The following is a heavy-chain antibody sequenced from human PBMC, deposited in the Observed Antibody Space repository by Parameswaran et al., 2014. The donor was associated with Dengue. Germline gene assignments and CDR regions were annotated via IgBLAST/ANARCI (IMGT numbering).Heavy chain of an antibody. J-gene: IGHJ4*02. Sequence: VRQAPGKGLEWLAIIPYDGNNIKYADSVRGRFTSARDNSKNTLYLQMNRLRDDDTAVYYCARVIGFVGFDFWGQGTLVTVSS. CDR2: IPYDGNNI. V-gene: IGHV3-33*05. CDR3: ARVIGFVGFDF.